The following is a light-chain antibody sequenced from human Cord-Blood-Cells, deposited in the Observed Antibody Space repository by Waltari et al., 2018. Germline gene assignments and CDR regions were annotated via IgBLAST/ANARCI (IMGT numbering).Light chain of an antibody. J-gene: IGKJ2*01. Sequence: DIQMTQSPSSLSASVGDRVTITCQASQDISNYLNWCQQKPGKAPKLLIYAASNLETGVPSRFSGSGCGTDCTFTISSLQPEDIATYYCQQYDNLPPYTFGQGTKLEIK. V-gene: IGKV1-33*01. CDR2: AAS. CDR1: QDISNY. CDR3: QQYDNLPPYT.